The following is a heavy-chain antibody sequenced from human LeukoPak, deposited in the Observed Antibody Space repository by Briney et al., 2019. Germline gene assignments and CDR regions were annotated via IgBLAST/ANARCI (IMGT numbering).Heavy chain of an antibody. Sequence: SETLSLTCAVYGGSFSGYYWSWIRQPPGKGLEWIGEINHSGSTNYNPSLKSRVTISVDTSKNQFSLKLSSVTAADTAVYYCARVSTIAPTYYFDYWGQGTLVTVSS. V-gene: IGHV4-34*01. J-gene: IGHJ4*02. D-gene: IGHD6-13*01. CDR2: INHSGST. CDR3: ARVSTIAPTYYFDY. CDR1: GGSFSGYY.